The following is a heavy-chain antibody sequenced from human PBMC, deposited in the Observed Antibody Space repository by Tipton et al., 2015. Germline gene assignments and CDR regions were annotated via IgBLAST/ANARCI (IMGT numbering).Heavy chain of an antibody. Sequence: PGLVKPSETLSLTCSVSGGSVSSANYYWSWIRQPPGKGLEWIGYISYSGSTHYNPSVKSRVTISLDTSKNQFSLTLNSVTAADTAVYYCARDLEHGMDVWGQGTTVTVS. V-gene: IGHV4-61*01. CDR2: ISYSGST. CDR3: ARDLEHGMDV. J-gene: IGHJ6*02. CDR1: GGSVSSANYY. D-gene: IGHD5-24*01.